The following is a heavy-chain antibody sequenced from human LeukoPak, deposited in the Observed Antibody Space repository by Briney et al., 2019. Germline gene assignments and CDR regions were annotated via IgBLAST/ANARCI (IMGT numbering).Heavy chain of an antibody. Sequence: SETLSLTCTVSGGSITTYYWSWIRQPPGKGLEWIVYIYDGGSTNYNPSLESRVTISVDTSKNQFSLNLSSVTAADTAVYYCAREAITMVRGVTHFNWFDPWGQGTLVTVSS. J-gene: IGHJ5*02. CDR2: IYDGGST. V-gene: IGHV4-59*12. CDR3: AREAITMVRGVTHFNWFDP. CDR1: GGSITTYY. D-gene: IGHD3-10*01.